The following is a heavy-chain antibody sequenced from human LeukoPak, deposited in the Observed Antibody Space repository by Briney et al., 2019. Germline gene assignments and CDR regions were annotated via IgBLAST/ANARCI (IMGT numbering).Heavy chain of an antibody. CDR3: AKLLHYYDSSGYYHHFDY. D-gene: IGHD3-22*01. V-gene: IGHV3-23*01. J-gene: IGHJ4*02. CDR2: ISGSGGST. Sequence: GASLRLSCAASGFTFSSYAMSWVRQAPGKGLEWVSAISGSGGSTYYADSVKGRFTISRDNSKNTLYLKMNSLRAEDTAVYYCAKLLHYYDSSGYYHHFDYWGQGTLVTVSS. CDR1: GFTFSSYA.